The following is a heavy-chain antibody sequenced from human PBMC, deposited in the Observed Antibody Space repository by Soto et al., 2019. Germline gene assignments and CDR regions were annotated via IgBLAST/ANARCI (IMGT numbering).Heavy chain of an antibody. CDR1: GFSLSTSGVG. CDR2: IYWDDDK. J-gene: IGHJ4*02. CDR3: AHSLIPNWGSRGAFDY. V-gene: IGHV2-5*02. Sequence: QITLKESGPTLVKPTQTLTLTCTFSGFSLSTSGVGVGWIRQPPGKALEWLALIYWDDDKRYSPSLKSRLTITTATSKNQVVLTMTNMDPVDTATYYCAHSLIPNWGSRGAFDYWGQGTLVTVSS. D-gene: IGHD7-27*01.